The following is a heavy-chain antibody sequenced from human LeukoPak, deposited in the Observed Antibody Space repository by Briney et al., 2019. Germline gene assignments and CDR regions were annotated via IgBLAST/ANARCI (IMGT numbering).Heavy chain of an antibody. V-gene: IGHV4-30-4*01. D-gene: IGHD6-13*01. CDR2: IYYSGST. Sequence: PSETLSLTCTVSGGSISSGDYYWSWIRQPPGKGLEWIGYIYYSGSTYYNPSLKSRVTISVDTSKNQFSLKLSSVTAADTAVYYFARAGAAAGEYFQHWGQGTLVTVSS. CDR3: ARAGAAAGEYFQH. J-gene: IGHJ1*01. CDR1: GGSISSGDYY.